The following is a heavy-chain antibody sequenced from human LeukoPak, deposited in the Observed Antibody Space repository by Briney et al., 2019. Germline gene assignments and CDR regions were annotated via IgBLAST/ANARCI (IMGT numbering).Heavy chain of an antibody. D-gene: IGHD1-26*01. V-gene: IGHV3-23*01. CDR2: ISGSGGST. J-gene: IGHJ4*01. CDR1: GFTFSSYG. CDR3: AKQGGTYLGSDPYYFDF. Sequence: PGGSLRLSCAASGFTFSSYGMSWVRQAPGKGLEWVSAISGSGGSTYYADSVKGRFTISRDNAKNTLYLQMNSLRVEDTAVYYCAKQGGTYLGSDPYYFDFWGHGTLVTVSS.